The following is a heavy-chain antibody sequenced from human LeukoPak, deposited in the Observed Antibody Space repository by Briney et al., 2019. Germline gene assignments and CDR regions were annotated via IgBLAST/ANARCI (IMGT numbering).Heavy chain of an antibody. D-gene: IGHD4-17*01. J-gene: IGHJ2*01. CDR1: GFPFSSHG. CDR3: AKHDYGDYWYFDL. V-gene: IGHV3-23*01. CDR2: ISPGGPT. Sequence: GGSLRLSCAGSGFPFSSHGMNWVRQAPGKGLEWVSGISPGGPTYYADSVKGRFTIPRDNSKNTLYLQLNSLRVEDTAIYYCAKHDYGDYWYFDLWGRGTLVTVSS.